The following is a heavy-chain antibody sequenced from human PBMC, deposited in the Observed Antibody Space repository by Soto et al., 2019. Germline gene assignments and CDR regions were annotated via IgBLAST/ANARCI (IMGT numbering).Heavy chain of an antibody. CDR3: ARDHYYGSGSNSVHY. V-gene: IGHV3-30-3*01. CDR2: ISYDGSNK. D-gene: IGHD3-10*01. Sequence: QVQLVESGGGVVQPGRSLRLSCAASGFTFSSYAMHWVRQAPGKGLEWVAVISYDGSNKYYADSVKGRFTISRDNSKNTLYLQRNSLRAEDTAVYYCARDHYYGSGSNSVHYWGQGTLVTVSS. J-gene: IGHJ4*02. CDR1: GFTFSSYA.